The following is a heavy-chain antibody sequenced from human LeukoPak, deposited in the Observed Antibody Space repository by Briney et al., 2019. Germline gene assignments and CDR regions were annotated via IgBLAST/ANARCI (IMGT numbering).Heavy chain of an antibody. CDR2: INHSGST. CDR1: GGSFSGYY. CDR3: ARGRGYDSSGDFDY. V-gene: IGHV4-34*01. D-gene: IGHD3-22*01. Sequence: PSETLSLTCAVYGGSFSGYYWSWIRQPPGKGLEWIGEINHSGSTNYNPSLKSRVTISVDTSKNQFSLKLSSVTAADTAVYYCARGRGYDSSGDFDYWGQGTLVTVSS. J-gene: IGHJ4*02.